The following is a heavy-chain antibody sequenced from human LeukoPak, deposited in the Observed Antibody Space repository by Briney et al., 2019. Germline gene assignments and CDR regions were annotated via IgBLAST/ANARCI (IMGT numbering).Heavy chain of an antibody. CDR3: VRDRPGLETPLVGDY. D-gene: IGHD2-15*01. Sequence: PGGSLRLSCAASGFTFSSYWMSWVRQAPGKGLEWVANIKQDGSEKYYVDSVKGRFTISRDNAKNSLYLQMNSLRAEDTAVYYCVRDRPGLETPLVGDYWGQGTLVTVSS. V-gene: IGHV3-7*01. CDR1: GFTFSSYW. CDR2: IKQDGSEK. J-gene: IGHJ4*02.